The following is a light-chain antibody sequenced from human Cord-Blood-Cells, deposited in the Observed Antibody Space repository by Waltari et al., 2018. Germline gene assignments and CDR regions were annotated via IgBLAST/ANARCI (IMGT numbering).Light chain of an antibody. V-gene: IGKV3-11*01. Sequence: EIVLPQSPATLSLSPGERATLSCRASQSVSSHLAWYQQKPGQAHRLLIYDASNRATGIPARFSGSGSGTDFTLTISSLELEDFAVYYCQQRSNWPPLTFGGGTKVEIK. CDR3: QQRSNWPPLT. J-gene: IGKJ4*01. CDR2: DAS. CDR1: QSVSSH.